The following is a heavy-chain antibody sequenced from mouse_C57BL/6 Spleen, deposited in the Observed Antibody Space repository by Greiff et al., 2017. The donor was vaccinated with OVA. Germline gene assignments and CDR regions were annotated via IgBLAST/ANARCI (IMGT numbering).Heavy chain of an antibody. V-gene: IGHV1-50*01. D-gene: IGHD2-1*01. CDR3: ARSRVYGNYGYFDY. J-gene: IGHJ2*01. Sequence: QVQLQQPGAELVKPGASVKLSCKASGYTFTSYWMQWVKQRPGQGLEWIGEIDPSDSYTNYNQKFKGKATLTVETSSSTAYMQLSSLTSEDSAVYYCARSRVYGNYGYFDYWGQGTTLTVSS. CDR1: GYTFTSYW. CDR2: IDPSDSYT.